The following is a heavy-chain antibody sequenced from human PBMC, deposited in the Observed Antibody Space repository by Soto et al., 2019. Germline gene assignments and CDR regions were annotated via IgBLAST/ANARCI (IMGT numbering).Heavy chain of an antibody. CDR3: AKDRLPTSGQRFYFDS. V-gene: IGHV3-23*01. J-gene: IGHJ4*02. D-gene: IGHD2-15*01. CDR2: ILPDETG. Sequence: DVNLLQSGGGSAQPGGSLRLSCATSGFTFSTYAMTWVRQVPGRGLQWVSTILPDETGFYTVSVKGRFTISRDNYRCIVYLQMIDLWVEDALIYYCAKDRLPTSGQRFYFDSWGQGSLVTVSS. CDR1: GFTFSTYA.